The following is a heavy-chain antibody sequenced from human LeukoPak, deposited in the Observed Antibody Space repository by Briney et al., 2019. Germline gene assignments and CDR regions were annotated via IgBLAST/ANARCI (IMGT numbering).Heavy chain of an antibody. Sequence: PGGSLRLSCAASGFTFSSYAMSWVRQAPGKGLEWVSAISGSGGSTYYADSVKGRFTISRDNSKNTLYLQMNSLRAEDTAVYYCAKVKHDRYYDFWSGYYFYNWFDPWGQGTLVTVSS. CDR2: ISGSGGST. CDR3: AKVKHDRYYDFWSGYYFYNWFDP. V-gene: IGHV3-23*01. J-gene: IGHJ5*02. D-gene: IGHD3-3*01. CDR1: GFTFSSYA.